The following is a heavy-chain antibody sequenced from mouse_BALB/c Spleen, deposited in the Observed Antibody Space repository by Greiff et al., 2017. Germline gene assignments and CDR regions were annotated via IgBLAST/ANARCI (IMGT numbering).Heavy chain of an antibody. D-gene: IGHD1-1*01. CDR1: GFTFSSFG. J-gene: IGHJ4*01. CDR3: ARAGSSYYYDMDD. CDR2: ISSGSSTI. V-gene: IGHV5-17*02. Sequence: DVMLVESGGGLVQPGGSRKLSCAASGFTFSSFGMHWVRQAPEKGLEWVAYISSGSSTIYYADTVKGRFTISRDNPKNTLFLQMTSLRSEDTAMYYCARAGSSYYYDMDDWGQGTTVTVSS.